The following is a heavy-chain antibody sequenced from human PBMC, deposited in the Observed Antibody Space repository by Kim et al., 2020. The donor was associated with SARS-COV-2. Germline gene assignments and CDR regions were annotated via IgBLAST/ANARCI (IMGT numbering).Heavy chain of an antibody. D-gene: IGHD3-22*01. CDR1: GFTFSSYD. V-gene: IGHV3-30*04. CDR3: AMYYYGNSGYH. Sequence: GGSLRLSCVASGFTFSSYDMHWVRQAPGKGLEWVAVISNDGRNKYYADSVKGRLTISRDNSRNTLYLQMNSLRAEDTAFYYCAMYYYGNSGYHWGQGTLVTVSA. CDR2: ISNDGRNK. J-gene: IGHJ5*02.